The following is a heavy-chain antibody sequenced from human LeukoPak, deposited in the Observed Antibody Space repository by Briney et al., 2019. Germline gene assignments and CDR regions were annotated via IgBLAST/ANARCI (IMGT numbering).Heavy chain of an antibody. CDR1: GFTVSSYG. Sequence: GGSLRLSCAASGFTVSSYGMHWVGQAPGKGLEWVALISYDGSNAYYADSVKGRFTISRDNSKNTVFLQMISLRAEDTAVYYCAKGFDYYYDSSQYYYGMDVWGQGTTVTVS. CDR2: ISYDGSNA. D-gene: IGHD3-22*01. V-gene: IGHV3-30*18. J-gene: IGHJ6*02. CDR3: AKGFDYYYDSSQYYYGMDV.